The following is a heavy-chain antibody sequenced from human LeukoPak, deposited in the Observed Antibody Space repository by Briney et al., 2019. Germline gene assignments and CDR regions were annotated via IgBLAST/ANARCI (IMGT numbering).Heavy chain of an antibody. Sequence: GGSLSLSCAASGFSFSSYGMNWVRQAPGKGLEWVSFIGSGGVTIYYADSVKGRFTISRDNAKNSLSLQMNGLRAEDTAVYYCARDRGFSGYFDNWGQGALVTVSS. J-gene: IGHJ4*02. CDR1: GFSFSSYG. CDR2: IGSGGVTI. CDR3: ARDRGFSGYFDN. D-gene: IGHD1-14*01. V-gene: IGHV3-48*04.